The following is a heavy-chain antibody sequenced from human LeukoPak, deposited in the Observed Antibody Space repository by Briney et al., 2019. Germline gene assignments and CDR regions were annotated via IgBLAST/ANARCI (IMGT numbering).Heavy chain of an antibody. V-gene: IGHV4-30-2*01. CDR2: IYHSGST. CDR3: ARGEGGYSYGLY. Sequence: SETLSLTCTVSGGSISSGGYYWSWIRQPPGKGLEWIGYIYHSGSTYYNPSLKSRVTIAVDRSKNQFSLKLSSVTAADTAVYYCARGEGGYSYGLYWGQGTLVTVSS. CDR1: GGSISSGGYY. J-gene: IGHJ4*02. D-gene: IGHD5-18*01.